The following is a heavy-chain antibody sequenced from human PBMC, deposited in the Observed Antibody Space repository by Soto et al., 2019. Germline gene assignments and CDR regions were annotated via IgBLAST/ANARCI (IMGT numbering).Heavy chain of an antibody. CDR1: GFTFGDFA. Sequence: EVHLVESGGGVVRPGGSLRLSCAASGFTFGDFAMSWVRQSPGKGLEWVSGINWSASSTYYADSVKGRFTISRDNAKNSLHLQTNSLRAEDTALYYCARGPFVSSSRCYYDFWGKGTLVTVSP. CDR2: INWSASST. J-gene: IGHJ4*02. D-gene: IGHD6-13*01. CDR3: ARGPFVSSSRCYYDF. V-gene: IGHV3-20*04.